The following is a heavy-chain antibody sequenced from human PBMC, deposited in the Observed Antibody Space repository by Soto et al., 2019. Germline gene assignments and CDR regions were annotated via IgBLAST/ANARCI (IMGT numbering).Heavy chain of an antibody. J-gene: IGHJ4*02. Sequence: QVTLKESGPVLVKPTETLTLTCTVSGFSLSNARMGVSWIRQPPGKALEWLAHIFSNDEKSYSTSLKSRLTISKATSKSQVVLTMTNMDPVDTATYYCARILGGGWYLYYFDYWGQGTLVTVSS. CDR2: IFSNDEK. CDR1: GFSLSNARMG. D-gene: IGHD6-19*01. V-gene: IGHV2-26*01. CDR3: ARILGGGWYLYYFDY.